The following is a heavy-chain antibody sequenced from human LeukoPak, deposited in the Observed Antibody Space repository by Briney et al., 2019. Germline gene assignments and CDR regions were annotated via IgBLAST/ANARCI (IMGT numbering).Heavy chain of an antibody. CDR1: GFTFSSYA. V-gene: IGHV3-23*01. D-gene: IGHD1-26*01. CDR3: AKDRTVGASYWYFDL. J-gene: IGHJ2*01. Sequence: GGSLRLSCAASGFTFSSYAMSWVRQSPGKGLEWVSGISSSGSGDNTYYADSVKGRFTISRDSSKSTLFLHMNTLRAEDTAIYYCAKDRTVGASYWYFDLWGRGTLVTVSS. CDR2: ISSSGSGDNT.